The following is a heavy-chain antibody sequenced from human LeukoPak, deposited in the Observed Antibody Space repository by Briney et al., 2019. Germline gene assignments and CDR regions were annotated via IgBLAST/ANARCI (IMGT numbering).Heavy chain of an antibody. V-gene: IGHV1-69*06. CDR3: AREVVRGVMLNWFDP. Sequence: SVKVSCKASGGTFSSYAISWVRQAPGQGLEWMGGIIPILGTANYAQKFQGRVTITADKSTSTAYMELSSLRSEDTAVYYCAREVVRGVMLNWFDPWGQGTLVTVSS. J-gene: IGHJ5*02. D-gene: IGHD3-10*01. CDR2: IIPILGTA. CDR1: GGTFSSYA.